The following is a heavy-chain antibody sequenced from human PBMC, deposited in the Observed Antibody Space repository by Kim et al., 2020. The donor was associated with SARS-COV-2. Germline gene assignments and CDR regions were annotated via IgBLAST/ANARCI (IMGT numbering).Heavy chain of an antibody. Sequence: SGSTNYNPSLKSRVTISVDTSKNQFSLKLSSVTAADTAVYYCARGRIMDVWGQGTTVTISS. D-gene: IGHD1-20*01. CDR3: ARGRIMDV. CDR2: SGST. V-gene: IGHV4-34*01. J-gene: IGHJ6*02.